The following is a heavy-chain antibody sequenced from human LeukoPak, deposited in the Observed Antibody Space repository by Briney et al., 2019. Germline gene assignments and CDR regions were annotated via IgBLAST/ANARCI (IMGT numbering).Heavy chain of an antibody. D-gene: IGHD3-16*01. CDR3: TRDEGDDYFDN. J-gene: IGHJ4*02. V-gene: IGHV3-15*04. Sequence: GGSLRLSCAASGFPFSDAWMSWVRQAPGKGLEWVGRIESKTDSGTTEYAAPVKGRFTISRDNSKNTLYLQMNSLKTEDTAVYYCTRDEGDDYFDNWGQGTLVTVFS. CDR2: IESKTDSGTT. CDR1: GFPFSDAW.